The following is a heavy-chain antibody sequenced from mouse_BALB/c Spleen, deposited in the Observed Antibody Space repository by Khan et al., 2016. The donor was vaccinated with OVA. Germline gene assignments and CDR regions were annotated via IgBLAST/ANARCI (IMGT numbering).Heavy chain of an antibody. J-gene: IGHJ4*01. CDR1: GYTFTTAG. Sequence: LVESGPELKKPGETVRISCKASGYTFTTAGIQWVQKMPGKGLKWIGWINTHSGVPKYAEDFKGRFAFSLEISVNTAYLQITNLKNEDTATYFCARGGASYYRNDGGAREYWGQGTPVTVSS. CDR3: ARGGASYYRNDGGAREY. D-gene: IGHD2-14*01. CDR2: INTHSGVP. V-gene: IGHV9-4*02.